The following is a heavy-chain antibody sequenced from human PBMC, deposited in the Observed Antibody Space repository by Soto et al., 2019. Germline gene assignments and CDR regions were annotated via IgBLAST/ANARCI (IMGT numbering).Heavy chain of an antibody. J-gene: IGHJ6*02. D-gene: IGHD2-15*01. Sequence: GGSLRLSCAASGFTFSSYSMNWVRQAPGKGLEWVSSISSSSSYIYYADSVKGRFTISRDNAKNSLYLQMNSLRAEDTAVYYCARDRTLLGYCSGGSCYSLLLGYYYYGMDVWGQGTTVTVSS. CDR2: ISSSSSYI. CDR3: ARDRTLLGYCSGGSCYSLLLGYYYYGMDV. V-gene: IGHV3-21*01. CDR1: GFTFSSYS.